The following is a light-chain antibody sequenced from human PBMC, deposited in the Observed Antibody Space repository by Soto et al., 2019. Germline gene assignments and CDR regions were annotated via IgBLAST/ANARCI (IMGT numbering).Light chain of an antibody. CDR3: QHYVTSLTT. Sequence: IVFTQCRATLYLSPGERATLSCRASQSLSSYLAWYQQKPGQAPRLLIYGASTRATGIPARFSGSGSGTEFTLTISRLEPEDFAVYYCQHYVTSLTTFGQGTKVDIK. CDR2: GAS. CDR1: QSLSSY. V-gene: IGKV3-20*01. J-gene: IGKJ1*01.